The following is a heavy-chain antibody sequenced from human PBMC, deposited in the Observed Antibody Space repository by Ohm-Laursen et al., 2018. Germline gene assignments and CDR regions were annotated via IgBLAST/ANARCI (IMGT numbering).Heavy chain of an antibody. V-gene: IGHV3-48*01. CDR3: ARDRSYYYDSSGYDY. CDR2: VSGSGYTK. J-gene: IGHJ4*02. Sequence: GSLRLSCAASGFSFSTYSMNWVRQAPGKGLEWVSHVSGSGYTKYYGDSVKGRFTISRDNAENSLYLQMNSLRADDTAVYYCARDRSYYYDSSGYDYWGQGTLVTVSS. CDR1: GFSFSTYS. D-gene: IGHD3-22*01.